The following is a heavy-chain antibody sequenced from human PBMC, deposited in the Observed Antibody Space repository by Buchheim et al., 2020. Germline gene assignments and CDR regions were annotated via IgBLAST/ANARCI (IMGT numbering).Heavy chain of an antibody. D-gene: IGHD3-3*01. CDR3: ARGFTVFDV. CDR2: IKEDGSEK. CDR1: AFTFSTYS. Sequence: EVQLVESGGGLVQPGGSLRLSCAASAFTFSTYSMAWVRQAPGKGLEWVANIKEDGSEKDYVDSVKGRFTISRDNAKTSLYLQMNSLRAEDTAVYYCARGFTVFDVWGQGTT. V-gene: IGHV3-7*01. J-gene: IGHJ6*02.